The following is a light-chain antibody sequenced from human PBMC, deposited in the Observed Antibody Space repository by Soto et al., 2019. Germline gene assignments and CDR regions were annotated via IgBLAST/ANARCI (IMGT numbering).Light chain of an antibody. CDR1: SSDVGSYNL. CDR2: EGS. CDR3: CSYAGSSTYV. J-gene: IGLJ1*01. Sequence: QSVLTQPASVSGSPGQSITISFTGTSSDVGSYNLVSWYQHHPGKAPKLMIYEGSKRPSGVSNRFSGSKSGNTASLTISGLQAEDEADYYCCSYAGSSTYVFGTGTRSPS. V-gene: IGLV2-23*01.